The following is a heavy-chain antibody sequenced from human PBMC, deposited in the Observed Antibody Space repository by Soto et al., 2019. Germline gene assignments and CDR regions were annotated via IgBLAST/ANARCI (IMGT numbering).Heavy chain of an antibody. CDR2: IYYSGST. Sequence: QLQLQESGPGLVKPSETLSLTCTVSGGSISSSSYYWGWIRQPPGTGLEWIGSIYYSGSTYYNPSLKRRFPISVDTSKNQFSLKLSSVTAADTVVYYCARRYGDYGGDAFDIWGQGTMVTVSS. J-gene: IGHJ3*02. V-gene: IGHV4-39*01. D-gene: IGHD4-17*01. CDR3: ARRYGDYGGDAFDI. CDR1: GGSISSSSYY.